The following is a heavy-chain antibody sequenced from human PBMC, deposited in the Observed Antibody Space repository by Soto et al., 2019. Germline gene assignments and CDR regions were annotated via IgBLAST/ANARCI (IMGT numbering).Heavy chain of an antibody. CDR1: GFTFSTHA. J-gene: IGHJ4*02. CDR2: ISSSGTYV. Sequence: PGGSLRLSCAGSGFTFSTHAMVWVRQAPGKGLEWVSSISSSGTYVYYADSVEGRFTIFRDDARNSAYLQMNSLTVEDTAVYYCARDGNYHEFWGQGTPVTVSS. CDR3: ARDGNYHEF. D-gene: IGHD1-1*01. V-gene: IGHV3-21*01.